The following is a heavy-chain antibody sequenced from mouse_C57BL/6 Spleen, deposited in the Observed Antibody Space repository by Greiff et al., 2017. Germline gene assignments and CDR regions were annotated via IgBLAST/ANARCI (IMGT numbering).Heavy chain of an antibody. Sequence: QVQLKESGPELVQPGASVSIRCKASRYAFSSSGMNLVKQRSGKGLEWIGRIYPGDGDTNYNGKFKGKATLTADKSSSTAYMQLSSLTSEDAAVYFCASIRIDVWGTVTTVTVSS. J-gene: IGHJ1*03. V-gene: IGHV1-82*01. CDR2: IYPGDGDT. CDR3: ASIRIDV. D-gene: IGHD1-2*01. CDR1: RYAFSSSG.